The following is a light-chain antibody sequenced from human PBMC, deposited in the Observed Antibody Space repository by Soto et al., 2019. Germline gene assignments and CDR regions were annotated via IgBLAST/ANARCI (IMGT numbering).Light chain of an antibody. Sequence: EIVLTQSPAILSVSPGERATLSCRASQSISRSLAWYQQKPGQAPRLLISDASTRPTGIPARFSGSGSGTEVTLTISSLQSEDFALYYCHQYNSWPPGTFGQGTKVDVK. CDR1: QSISRS. V-gene: IGKV3-15*01. J-gene: IGKJ2*01. CDR3: HQYNSWPPGT. CDR2: DAS.